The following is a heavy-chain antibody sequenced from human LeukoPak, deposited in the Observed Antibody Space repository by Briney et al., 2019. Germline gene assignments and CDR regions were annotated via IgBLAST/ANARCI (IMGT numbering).Heavy chain of an antibody. CDR3: ARTLGSADYSLIYS. Sequence: WETLSLTCAVSGPPITNYYFSWIRKSAGKGLEWIGHIDTTGSTRYNPSLKSRVTMSGDTSKNQISLKMTSVTAADTAMYYCARTLGSADYSLIYSWGQGTLVTVSS. CDR1: GPPITNYY. J-gene: IGHJ4*02. D-gene: IGHD3-16*01. V-gene: IGHV4-4*07. CDR2: IDTTGST.